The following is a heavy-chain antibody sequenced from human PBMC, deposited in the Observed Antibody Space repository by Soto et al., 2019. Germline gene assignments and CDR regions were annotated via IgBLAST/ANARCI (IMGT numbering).Heavy chain of an antibody. CDR2: ISYDGSNK. J-gene: IGHJ5*02. D-gene: IGHD3-10*01. CDR3: ARTRGSGSSEFDP. CDR1: GFTFSSYA. V-gene: IGHV3-30-3*01. Sequence: QTGGSLRLSCAASGFTFSSYAMHWVRQAPGKGLEWVAVISYDGSNKYYADSVKGRFTISRDNSKNTLYLQMNSLRAEDTAVYYCARTRGSGSSEFDPWGQGTLVTVSS.